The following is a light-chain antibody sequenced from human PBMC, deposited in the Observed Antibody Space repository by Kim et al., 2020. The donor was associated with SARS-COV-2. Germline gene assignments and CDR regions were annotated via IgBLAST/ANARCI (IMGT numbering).Light chain of an antibody. V-gene: IGLV1-51*01. CDR1: SSNIGKYY. CDR2: DND. CDR3: AAWDSSLGAVV. J-gene: IGLJ2*01. Sequence: QSVLTQPPSVSAAPGQRVSISCSGSSSNIGKYYVSWFQELPGTAPKLLIYDNDKRPSGIPDRFSGSKSGTSATLGITGLQTGDEADYHCAAWDSSLGAVVFGGGTQLTVL.